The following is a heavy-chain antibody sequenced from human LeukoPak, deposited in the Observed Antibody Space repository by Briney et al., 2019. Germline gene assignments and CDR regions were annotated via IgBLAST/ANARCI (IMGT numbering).Heavy chain of an antibody. J-gene: IGHJ6*03. D-gene: IGHD2-2*02. V-gene: IGHV3-23*01. CDR3: AKGKGENKYIYPYMAV. CDR2: ITGSGGST. Sequence: GGSLRLSCAASGFTFSNYAMSWVRQAPGKGLEWISAITGSGGSTNYADSVKDRFTISRDNSKNTLFLQMNSLRAEDTPVYYCAKGKGENKYIYPYMAVWGKGTTVTVS. CDR1: GFTFSNYA.